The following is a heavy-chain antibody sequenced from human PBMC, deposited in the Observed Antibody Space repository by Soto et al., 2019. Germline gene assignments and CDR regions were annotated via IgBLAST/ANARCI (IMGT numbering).Heavy chain of an antibody. CDR2: ISNNGETT. Sequence: GWSLRLSCSASVFTFIYYAMHWVRQAPGKGLEYVSAISNNGETTYYADSVKGRFTISRDISKNTLYLQMSSLRAEDTAVYYCVRASGSLDYWGQGTLVTVSS. J-gene: IGHJ4*02. CDR1: VFTFIYYA. V-gene: IGHV3-64D*06. CDR3: VRASGSLDY. D-gene: IGHD1-26*01.